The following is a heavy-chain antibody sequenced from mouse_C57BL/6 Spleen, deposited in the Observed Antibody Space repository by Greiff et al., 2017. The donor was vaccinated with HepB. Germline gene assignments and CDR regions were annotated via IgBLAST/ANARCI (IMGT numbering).Heavy chain of an antibody. J-gene: IGHJ2*01. CDR1: GFSLTSYA. V-gene: IGHV2-9-1*01. CDR2: IWTGGGT. CDR3: ARNDGSRRDYFDY. D-gene: IGHD1-1*01. Sequence: VKLVESGPGLVAPSQCLSITCTVSGFSLTSYAISWVRQPPGKGLEWLGVIWTGGGTNYNSALNSRLNISTDNSKSQVFLKMNSLQTDDTASYYCARNDGSRRDYFDYWGQGTTLTVSS.